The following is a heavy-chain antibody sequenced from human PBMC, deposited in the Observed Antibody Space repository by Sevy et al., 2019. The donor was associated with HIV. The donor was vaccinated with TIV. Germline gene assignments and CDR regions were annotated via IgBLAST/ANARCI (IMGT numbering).Heavy chain of an antibody. CDR1: GGSINSDH. CDR3: ARRNDFDI. CDR2: VYYTGGT. V-gene: IGHV4-59*08. J-gene: IGHJ3*02. Sequence: SETLSLTCTVSGGSINSDHWSWIRQPPGKGLEWIGYVYYTGGTNYNPSLKNRVTISVDRTKNQFSLKLTSVTAADTAVYYCARRNDFDIWAQGTMVTVSS.